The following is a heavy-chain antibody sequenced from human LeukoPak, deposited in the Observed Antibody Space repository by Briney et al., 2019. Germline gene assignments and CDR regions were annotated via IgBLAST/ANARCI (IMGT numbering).Heavy chain of an antibody. CDR1: GGTFSSYS. CDR2: IMPLFNTA. V-gene: IGHV1-69*05. CDR3: ARVDRYHYYLDV. Sequence: SVTVSCKASGGTFSSYSITWVRQAPGQGLEWMGGIMPLFNTANYAQQFQGRFTITTDESTSTAYMELSSLRFEDTAMYYCARVDRYHYYLDVWGKGTTVTVSS. J-gene: IGHJ6*03.